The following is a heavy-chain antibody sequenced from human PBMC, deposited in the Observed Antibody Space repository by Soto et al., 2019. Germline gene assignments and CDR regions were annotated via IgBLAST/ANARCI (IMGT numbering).Heavy chain of an antibody. CDR2: ISRFSDRT. CDR1: GFNFNSYT. V-gene: IGHV3-21*06. D-gene: IGHD3-10*01. CDR3: ARVGAYFGEFDYFDY. Sequence: EVHLVESGGGLVKPGGSLRLSCSASGFNFNSYTMNWVRQAPGKGLEWVSSISRFSDRTYYADSVKGRFAIFRANAENSVYLQVNSLRAEDTAVYYCARVGAYFGEFDYFDYWGQGTPVTVSS. J-gene: IGHJ4*02.